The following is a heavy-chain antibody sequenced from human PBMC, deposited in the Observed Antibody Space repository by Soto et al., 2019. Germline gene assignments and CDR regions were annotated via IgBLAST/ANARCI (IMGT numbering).Heavy chain of an antibody. V-gene: IGHV5-10-1*01. J-gene: IGHJ4*02. Sequence: GEYLKISCWGSGDSFAGYWITWVRQKPGKGLEWMGRIDPSDSQTYYSPSFRGHVTISVTKSITTVFLQWSSLRASETAMYYCARQIYDSDTGPTCQYYSDSRGTGTPGTTSS. CDR1: GDSFAGYW. D-gene: IGHD3-22*01. CDR3: ARQIYDSDTGPTCQYYSDS. CDR2: IDPSDSQT.